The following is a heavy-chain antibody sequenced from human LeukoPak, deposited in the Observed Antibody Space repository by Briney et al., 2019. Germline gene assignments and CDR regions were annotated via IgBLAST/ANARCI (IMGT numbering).Heavy chain of an antibody. V-gene: IGHV4-59*01. CDR3: AREAYYDTLTGPSGFDP. J-gene: IGHJ5*02. D-gene: IGHD3-9*01. CDR1: GGSISSYY. CDR2: IYYSGST. Sequence: SETLSLTCTVSGGSISSYYWSWIRQPPGKGLEWIGYIYYSGSTNYNPSLKSRVTISVDTSKNQFSLKLSSVTAADTAVYYCAREAYYDTLTGPSGFDPWGQGTLVTVSS.